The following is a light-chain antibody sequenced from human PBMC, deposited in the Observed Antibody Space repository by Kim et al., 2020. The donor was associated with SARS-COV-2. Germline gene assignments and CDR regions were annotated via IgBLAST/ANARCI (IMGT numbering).Light chain of an antibody. J-gene: IGKJ1*01. V-gene: IGKV1-5*03. Sequence: SASVGDRVTITCRASQSISSWLAWYQQKPGKAPTLLIYKASSLESGVPSRFSGSGSGTEFTLTISSLQAEDFATYFCQQYYSDWTFGQGTKVDIK. CDR3: QQYYSDWT. CDR1: QSISSW. CDR2: KAS.